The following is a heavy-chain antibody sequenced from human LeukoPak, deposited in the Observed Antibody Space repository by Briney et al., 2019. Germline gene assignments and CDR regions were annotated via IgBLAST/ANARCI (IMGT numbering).Heavy chain of an antibody. CDR2: IYYSGST. CDR3: ARRHDWEIDY. CDR1: GGSVSSGSYY. D-gene: IGHD3-9*01. Sequence: SETLSLTCTVSGGSVSSGSYYWSWIRQPPGKGLEWIGYIYYSGSTNYNPSLKSRVTISVDTSKNQFSLKLSSVTAADTAVYYCARRHDWEIDYWGQGTLVTVSS. V-gene: IGHV4-61*01. J-gene: IGHJ4*02.